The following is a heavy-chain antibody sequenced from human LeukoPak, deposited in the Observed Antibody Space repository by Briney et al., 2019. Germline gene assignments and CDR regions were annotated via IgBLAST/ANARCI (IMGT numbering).Heavy chain of an antibody. D-gene: IGHD2-15*01. V-gene: IGHV1-69*06. CDR2: IIPIFGTA. J-gene: IGHJ5*01. CDR3: ARDGGYCSGGSCYNWFDS. CDR1: GGTFSSDA. Sequence: ASVKVSCKASGGTFSSDAISWVRQAPGQGLEWMGGIIPIFGTANYAQKFQGRVTITADKSTSTVYMELSSLRSEDTAVYYCARDGGYCSGGSCYNWFDSWGQGTLVTASS.